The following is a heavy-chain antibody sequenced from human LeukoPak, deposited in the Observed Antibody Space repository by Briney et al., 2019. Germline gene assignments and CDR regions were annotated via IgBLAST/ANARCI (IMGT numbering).Heavy chain of an antibody. V-gene: IGHV1-69*13. D-gene: IGHD3-10*01. Sequence: SVKVSCKASVGTFSSYAISGVRQAPGQGLEGMGGIIPIFGTANYAQKFQGRVTITADESPSTAYMELSSLSSEDTAVYYCARGAWFGESHFDYWGQGTLVTVSS. CDR1: VGTFSSYA. CDR2: IIPIFGTA. CDR3: ARGAWFGESHFDY. J-gene: IGHJ4*02.